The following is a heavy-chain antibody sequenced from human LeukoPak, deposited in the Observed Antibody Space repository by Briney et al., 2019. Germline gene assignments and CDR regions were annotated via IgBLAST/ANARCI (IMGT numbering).Heavy chain of an antibody. D-gene: IGHD3-22*01. V-gene: IGHV3-48*03. CDR2: ISSSGSTI. CDR1: GFTFSSYE. J-gene: IGHJ3*02. CDR3: ARYYYDSSGLGDAFDI. Sequence: PGGSLRLSCAASGFTFSSYEMNWVRQAPGKGLEWGSYISSSGSTIYYADSVKGRFTISRDNAKNSLYLQMNSLRAEDTAVYYCARYYYDSSGLGDAFDIWGQGTMVTVSS.